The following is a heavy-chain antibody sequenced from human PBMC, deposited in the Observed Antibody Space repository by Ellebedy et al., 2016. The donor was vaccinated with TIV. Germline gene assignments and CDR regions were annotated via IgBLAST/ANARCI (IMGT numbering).Heavy chain of an antibody. J-gene: IGHJ3*02. V-gene: IGHV4-4*07. Sequence: SETLSLXCTVSGGSISSYYWSWIRQPAGKGLEWIGRIYTSGSTNYNPSLKSRVTMSVDTSKNQFSLKLSSVTAADTAVYYCARGGFVAELPPPGAFDIWGQGTMVTVSS. CDR1: GGSISSYY. CDR3: ARGGFVAELPPPGAFDI. D-gene: IGHD1-26*01. CDR2: IYTSGST.